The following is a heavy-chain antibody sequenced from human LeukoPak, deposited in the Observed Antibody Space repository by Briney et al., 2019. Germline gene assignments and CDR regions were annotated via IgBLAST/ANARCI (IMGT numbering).Heavy chain of an antibody. CDR1: GFTFSSFE. Sequence: GGSLRLSCAASGFTFSSFEMNWVRQAPGKGLEWVSYISSGGSTRYYADSVKGRFTISRDSAKNSLYLQMNSLRAEDTAVYYCAREGGWTFDYWGQGTLATVSS. CDR3: AREGGWTFDY. J-gene: IGHJ4*02. D-gene: IGHD2-15*01. CDR2: ISSGGSTR. V-gene: IGHV3-48*03.